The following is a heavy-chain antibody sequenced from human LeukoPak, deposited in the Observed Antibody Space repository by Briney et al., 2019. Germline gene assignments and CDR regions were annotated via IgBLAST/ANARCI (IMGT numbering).Heavy chain of an antibody. Sequence: SETLSLTCTVSGGSISSSFYYWGWIRQPPGKGLEWIGSIYHSGSTYYNPSLKSRVTISVDTSKNQFSLMLSSVTAADTAVYYCARGVAARLYYWGQGTLVTVSS. CDR3: ARGVAARLYY. CDR1: GGSISSSFYY. D-gene: IGHD6-6*01. V-gene: IGHV4-39*07. CDR2: IYHSGST. J-gene: IGHJ4*02.